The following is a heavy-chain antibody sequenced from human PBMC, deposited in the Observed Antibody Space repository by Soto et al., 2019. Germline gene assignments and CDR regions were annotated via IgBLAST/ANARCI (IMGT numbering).Heavy chain of an antibody. V-gene: IGHV4-31*03. D-gene: IGHD2-15*01. CDR1: GGSISSGTYY. CDR2: INYSGRT. J-gene: IGHJ4*02. CDR3: ARDSDFCTGGSCYGNFDF. Sequence: QVQLQESGPGLVKPSQTLSLTCTVSGGSISSGTYYWTWIRQRPGKGLEWIGFINYSGRTYYNPSMKSRTTTSLDPSENQFSLRLSSVTAADTAVYYCARDSDFCTGGSCYGNFDFWGQGTLVTVSS.